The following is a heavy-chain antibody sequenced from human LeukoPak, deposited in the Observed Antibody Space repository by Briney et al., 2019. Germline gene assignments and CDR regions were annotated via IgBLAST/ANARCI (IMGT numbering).Heavy chain of an antibody. Sequence: SETLSLTCTVSGGSISSHYWSWIRQAPGKGLEWIGYIYYSGSTNYNPSLKSRVTISVDTSKNQFSLKLSSVTAADTAVYYCARDEGYCSSTSCYNWFDPWGQGTLVTVSS. V-gene: IGHV4-59*11. CDR3: ARDEGYCSSTSCYNWFDP. D-gene: IGHD2-2*01. J-gene: IGHJ5*02. CDR1: GGSISSHY. CDR2: IYYSGST.